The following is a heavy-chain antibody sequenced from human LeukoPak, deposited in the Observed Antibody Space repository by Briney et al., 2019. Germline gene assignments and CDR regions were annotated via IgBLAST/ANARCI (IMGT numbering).Heavy chain of an antibody. CDR2: ILWGGGRQ. Sequence: GGSLRLSCVASGFYIRSYGMHWVRQAPGKGLEWLAFILWGGGRQYYADSVKGRFTISRDNSKNMLYLQMNSLRGDDTAVYYCAKREAVATMSDLDYWGQGTLVIVSP. CDR3: AKREAVATMSDLDY. J-gene: IGHJ4*02. D-gene: IGHD6-19*01. V-gene: IGHV3-30*02. CDR1: GFYIRSYG.